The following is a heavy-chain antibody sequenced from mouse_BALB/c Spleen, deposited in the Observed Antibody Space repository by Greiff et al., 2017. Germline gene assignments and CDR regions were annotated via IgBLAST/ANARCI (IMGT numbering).Heavy chain of an antibody. V-gene: IGHV5-6-4*01. CDR2: ISSGGSYT. J-gene: IGHJ2*01. CDR3: TRESRDGSGSVDY. CDR1: GFTFSSYT. Sequence: EVQVVESGGGLVKPGGSLKLSCAASGFTFSSYTMSWVRQTPEKRLEWVATISSGGSYTYYPDSVKGRFTISRSNAKNTLYLQMSSLKTEDTAMYYYTRESRDGSGSVDYWGQGTTLTVSS. D-gene: IGHD3-1*01.